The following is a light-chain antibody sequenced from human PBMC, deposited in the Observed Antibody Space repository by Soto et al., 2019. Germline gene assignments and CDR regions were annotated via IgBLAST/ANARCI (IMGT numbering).Light chain of an antibody. V-gene: IGKV1-17*01. CDR3: QQLNSYPIT. Sequence: DIQMTQSPSSLSASVGDRVTITCRASQSIGKYLSWFQQTPGNAPKLLIYAASGLQSGVPSRFSGSGSGTDFTLTISSLQPEDFATYYCQQLNSYPITFGQGTRLEIK. J-gene: IGKJ5*01. CDR2: AAS. CDR1: QSIGKY.